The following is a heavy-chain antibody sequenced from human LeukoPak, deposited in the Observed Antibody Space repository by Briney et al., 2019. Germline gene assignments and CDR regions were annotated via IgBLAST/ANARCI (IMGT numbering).Heavy chain of an antibody. CDR2: IYHSGST. V-gene: IGHV4-30-2*01. Sequence: SQTLSLTCTVSGGSISSGGYYWSWIRQPPGKGLEWIGYIYHSGSTYYNPSLKSRVTISVDRSKNQFSLKLSSVTAADTAVYYCARRLVVPAAIRFLSGSSYFDYWGQGTLVTVSS. CDR1: GGSISSGGYY. D-gene: IGHD2-2*02. CDR3: ARRLVVPAAIRFLSGSSYFDY. J-gene: IGHJ4*02.